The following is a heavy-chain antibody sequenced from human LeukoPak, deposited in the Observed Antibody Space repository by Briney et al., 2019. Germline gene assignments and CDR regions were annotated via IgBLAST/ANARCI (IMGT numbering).Heavy chain of an antibody. CDR2: VYSSGST. J-gene: IGHJ4*02. CDR1: GGSINNYY. CDR3: AKDIHEIAVAGTHNRFDY. Sequence: SETLSLTCTVSGGSINNYYWSWIRQPAEKGLEWVGRVYSSGSTNYNPSLKSRVTMSVDTSKNQFSLKLSSVTAADTALYYCAKDIHEIAVAGTHNRFDYWGQGTLVTVSS. V-gene: IGHV4-4*07. D-gene: IGHD6-19*01.